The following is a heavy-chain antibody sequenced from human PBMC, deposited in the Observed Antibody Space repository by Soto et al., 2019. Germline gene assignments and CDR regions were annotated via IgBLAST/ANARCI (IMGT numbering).Heavy chain of an antibody. CDR2: IYYSGST. CDR1: GGSISSSSYY. Sequence: PSETLSLTCTVSGGSISSSSYYWGWIRQPPGKGLEWIGSIYYSGSTYYNPSLKSRVTISVDTSKNQFSLKLSSVTAADTAVYYCAREYYYGSGESTSIDYWGQGTLVTVSS. CDR3: AREYYYGSGESTSIDY. D-gene: IGHD3-10*01. V-gene: IGHV4-39*02. J-gene: IGHJ4*02.